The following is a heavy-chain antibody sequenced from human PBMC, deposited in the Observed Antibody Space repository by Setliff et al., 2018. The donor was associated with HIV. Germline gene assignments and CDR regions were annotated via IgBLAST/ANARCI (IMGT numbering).Heavy chain of an antibody. Sequence: SETLSLTCSVSGGSTTSGGYYWSWIRQHPGKGLEYIGYIYYSGSTYYNPSLKSRVTMSIDTSTQQFFLNVTSVTAADTAVHYCAGFSYNFWVYRFDHWGQGALVTVSS. V-gene: IGHV4-31*03. CDR2: IYYSGST. J-gene: IGHJ4*02. D-gene: IGHD3-3*01. CDR3: AGFSYNFWVYRFDH. CDR1: GGSTTSGGYY.